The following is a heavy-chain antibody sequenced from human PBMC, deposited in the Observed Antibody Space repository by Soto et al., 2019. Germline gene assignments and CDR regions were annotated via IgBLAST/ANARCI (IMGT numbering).Heavy chain of an antibody. J-gene: IGHJ4*02. CDR1: GGSISSSSYY. Sequence: SETLSLTCTVSGGSISSSSYYWGWIRQPPGKGLEWIGSIYYSGSTYYNPSLKSRVTISVDTSKNQFSLKLSSVTAADTAVYYCARGLFSGTSYSGGWYFLRYWGQGALVTVS. CDR2: IYYSGST. CDR3: ARGLFSGTSYSGGWYFLRY. D-gene: IGHD3-10*01. V-gene: IGHV4-39*01.